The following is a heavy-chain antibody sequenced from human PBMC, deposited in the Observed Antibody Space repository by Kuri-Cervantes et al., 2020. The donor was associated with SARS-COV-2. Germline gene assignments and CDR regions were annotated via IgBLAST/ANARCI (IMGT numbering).Heavy chain of an antibody. V-gene: IGHV3-30*03. Sequence: GGSLRLSCAASGFTFSSYGMHWVRQAPGKGLEWVAVISYGGSNKYYADSVKGRFTISRDNSKNTLYLQMNSLRAEDTAVYYCARAMWPYHYDSSGLIFDYWGQGTLVTVSS. CDR1: GFTFSSYG. CDR3: ARAMWPYHYDSSGLIFDY. CDR2: ISYGGSNK. J-gene: IGHJ4*02. D-gene: IGHD3-22*01.